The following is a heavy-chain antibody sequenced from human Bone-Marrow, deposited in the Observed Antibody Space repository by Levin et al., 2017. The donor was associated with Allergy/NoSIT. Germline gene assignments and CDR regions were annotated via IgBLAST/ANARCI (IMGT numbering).Heavy chain of an antibody. Sequence: HSGGSLRLSCAASGFALSNYAMNWVRQAPGKGLEWVSGLSGSDGSGSAYYAGSVRGRFTISRDKSKNTLYLEMNRLTAEDTAVYFCAKGLTYYYDSDGYYYGDWGQGSPFTVSS. CDR1: GFALSNYA. D-gene: IGHD3-22*01. CDR2: LSGSDGSGSA. J-gene: IGHJ4*02. CDR3: AKGLTYYYDSDGYYYGD. V-gene: IGHV3-23*01.